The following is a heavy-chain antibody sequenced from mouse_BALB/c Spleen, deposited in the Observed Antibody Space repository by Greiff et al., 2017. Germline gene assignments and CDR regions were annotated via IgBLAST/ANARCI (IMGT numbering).Heavy chain of an antibody. J-gene: IGHJ3*01. V-gene: IGHV5-6-5*01. CDR3: ARGAYGNYGFAY. Sequence: EVKVVESGGGLVKPGGSLKLSCAASGFTFSSYAMSWVRQTPEKRLEWVASISSGGSTYYPDSVKGRFTISRDNARNILYLQMSSLRSEDTAMYYCARGAYGNYGFAYWGQGTLVTVSA. D-gene: IGHD2-1*01. CDR1: GFTFSSYA. CDR2: ISSGGST.